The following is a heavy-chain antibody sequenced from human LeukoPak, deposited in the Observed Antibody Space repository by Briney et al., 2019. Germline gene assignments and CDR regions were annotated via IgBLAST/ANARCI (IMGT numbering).Heavy chain of an antibody. J-gene: IGHJ4*02. CDR1: GYTFTSYY. Sequence: ASVKVSCKASGYTFTSYYMHWVRQAPGQGLEWMGIINPSGGSTSYAQKFQGRVTMTRDMSTSTVYMELSSLRSEDTAVYYCGRGGGVNYGPHWGQGTLVTVSS. CDR3: GRGGGVNYGPH. V-gene: IGHV1-46*01. CDR2: INPSGGST. D-gene: IGHD3-10*01.